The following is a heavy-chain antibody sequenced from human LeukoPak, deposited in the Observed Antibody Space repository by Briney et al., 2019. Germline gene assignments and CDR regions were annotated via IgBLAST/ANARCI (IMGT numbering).Heavy chain of an antibody. CDR1: GFTFSSYW. V-gene: IGHV3-30-3*01. J-gene: IGHJ4*02. CDR3: ARPAHYYDSSGYYGDY. D-gene: IGHD3-22*01. CDR2: ISYDGSNK. Sequence: GGSLRLSCAASGFTFSSYWMHWVRQAPGKGLEWVAVISYDGSNKYYADSVKGRFTISRDNSKNTLYLQMNSLRAEDTAVYYCARPAHYYDSSGYYGDYWGQGTLVTVSS.